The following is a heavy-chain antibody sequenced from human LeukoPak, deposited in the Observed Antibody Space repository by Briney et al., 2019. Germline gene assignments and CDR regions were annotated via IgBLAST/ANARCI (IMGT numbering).Heavy chain of an antibody. CDR3: ARESQVDIVVVPAALDI. D-gene: IGHD2-2*01. J-gene: IGHJ3*02. CDR1: GFTFSSYG. V-gene: IGHV3-33*01. Sequence: GGSLRLSCAASGFTFSSYGMHWVRQAPGKGLEWVAVIWYDGSNKYYADSVKGRFTISRDNSKNTLYLQMNSLRAEDTAVYYCARESQVDIVVVPAALDIWGQGTMVTVSS. CDR2: IWYDGSNK.